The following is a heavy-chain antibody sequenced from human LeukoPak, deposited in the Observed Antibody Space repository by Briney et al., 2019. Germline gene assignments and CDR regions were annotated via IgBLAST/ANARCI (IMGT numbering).Heavy chain of an antibody. D-gene: IGHD3-22*01. CDR2: ISHDGRNK. V-gene: IGHV3-30*04. CDR3: ARVWGSRGSDSFDS. CDR1: GFPFSSYA. J-gene: IGHJ4*02. Sequence: GRSLRLSCAASGFPFSSYAMHWVRQAPGKGLVWLAIISHDGRNKYYADSVKGRLTISRDNSKNTLYLQMDSLRAEDTALYYCARVWGSRGSDSFDSWGQGTLVTVSS.